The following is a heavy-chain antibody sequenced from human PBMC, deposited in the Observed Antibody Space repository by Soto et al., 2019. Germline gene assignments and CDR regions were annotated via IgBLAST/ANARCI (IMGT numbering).Heavy chain of an antibody. CDR1: GYTFTSYG. D-gene: IGHD3-3*01. J-gene: IGHJ6*02. CDR3: ARERGITIFGVVMRYGMDV. V-gene: IGHV1-18*01. CDR2: ISAYNCNT. Sequence: ASVKVSCKASGYTFTSYGISWVRQAPGQGLEWMGWISAYNCNTNYAQKLQGRVTMTTDTSTSTAYMELRSLRSDDTAVYYCARERGITIFGVVMRYGMDVWGQGTTVTVSS.